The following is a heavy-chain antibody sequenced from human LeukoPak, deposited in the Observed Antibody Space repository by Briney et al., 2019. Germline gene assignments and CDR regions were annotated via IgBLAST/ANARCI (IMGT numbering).Heavy chain of an antibody. Sequence: SETLSLTCTVSGGSISSYYWSWIRQPPGKGLERIGYIYYSGSTNYNPSLKSRVTISVDTSKNQFSLKLSSVTAADTAVYYCARDRGIVGATWDAFDIWGQGTMVTVSS. CDR3: ARDRGIVGATWDAFDI. CDR2: IYYSGST. J-gene: IGHJ3*02. D-gene: IGHD1-26*01. V-gene: IGHV4-59*01. CDR1: GGSISSYY.